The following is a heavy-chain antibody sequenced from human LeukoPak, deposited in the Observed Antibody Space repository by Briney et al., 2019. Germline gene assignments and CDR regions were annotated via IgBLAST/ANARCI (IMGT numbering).Heavy chain of an antibody. D-gene: IGHD4-17*01. CDR2: IKQDGTEK. J-gene: IGHJ4*02. CDR3: ARTGMTTVTPFDY. V-gene: IGHV3-7*03. Sequence: GGSLRLSCAASGFTFTTYWMSWVRQAPGKGLEWVANIKQDGTEKYYVDSVKGRFTISRDNAKNSLYLQMNSLRAEDTALYYCARTGMTTVTPFDYWGQGTLVTVSS. CDR1: GFTFTTYW.